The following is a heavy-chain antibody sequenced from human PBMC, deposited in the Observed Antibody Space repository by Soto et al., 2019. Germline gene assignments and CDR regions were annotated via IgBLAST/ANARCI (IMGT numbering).Heavy chain of an antibody. CDR1: GGSVSSGSYY. CDR3: AHRRTGIAAAGTICATNEYNWFDP. D-gene: IGHD6-13*01. Sequence: TLSLTCTVSGGSVSSGSYYWSWIRQPPGKGLEWIALIYCDDDKHYSPSLKSRLTITKDTSKNQVVLTMTNMDPVDTATYYCAHRRTGIAAAGTICATNEYNWFDPWGQGTLVTVSS. CDR2: IYCDDDK. J-gene: IGHJ5*02. V-gene: IGHV2-5*08.